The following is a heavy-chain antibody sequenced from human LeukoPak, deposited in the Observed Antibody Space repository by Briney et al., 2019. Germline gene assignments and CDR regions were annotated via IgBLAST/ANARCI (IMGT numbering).Heavy chain of an antibody. V-gene: IGHV3-48*03. Sequence: GGSLRLSCAASGFTFSSYEMNWVRQAPGKGLEWVSYISSSGSTIYYADSVKGRFTISRDNSKNTLYLQMNSLRAEDTAVYYCARELGSGNDYWGQGTLVTVSS. CDR3: ARELGSGNDY. D-gene: IGHD2-15*01. J-gene: IGHJ4*02. CDR1: GFTFSSYE. CDR2: ISSSGSTI.